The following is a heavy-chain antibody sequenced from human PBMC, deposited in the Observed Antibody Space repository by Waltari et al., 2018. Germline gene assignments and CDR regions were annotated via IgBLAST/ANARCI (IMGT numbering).Heavy chain of an antibody. CDR3: AHRWPYRRGGIDY. V-gene: IGHV4-34*12. CDR1: GGSFSGYY. J-gene: IGHJ4*02. CDR2: IINSGST. Sequence: QVQLQQWGAGLLRPSETLSLTCAVYGGSFSGYYWSWIRQPPGTGLEWMGEIINSGSTNYNPFQKSRAIISVDTSKNQFPLKMSLVAAAATAVYYWAHRWPYRRGGIDYWGQGTLVTVSS. D-gene: IGHD3-16*01.